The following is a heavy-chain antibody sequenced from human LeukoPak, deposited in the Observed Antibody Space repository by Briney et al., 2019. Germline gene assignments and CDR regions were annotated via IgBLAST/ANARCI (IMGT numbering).Heavy chain of an antibody. V-gene: IGHV3-9*01. CDR3: AREERVGPFDY. J-gene: IGHJ4*02. CDR2: ISWNSGSI. Sequence: GGSLRLSCAASGFTFDDYAMYWVRQAPGKGLEWVSGISWNSGSIGYADSVKGRFTISRDNAKNSLYLQMNSLRAEDTALYYCAREERVGPFDYWGQGTLVTVSS. D-gene: IGHD1-26*01. CDR1: GFTFDDYA.